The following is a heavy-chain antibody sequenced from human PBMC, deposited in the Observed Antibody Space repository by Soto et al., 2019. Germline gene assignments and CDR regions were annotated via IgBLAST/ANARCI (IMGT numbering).Heavy chain of an antibody. CDR3: ASSSLYGMDV. CDR2: SNHSGGT. V-gene: IGHV4-34*01. Sequence: SATLSLSCAVDGWSFSADDCSWIREPARGGLWWGWVSNHSGGTSYNPSLKSRVTISVETPKSQFSLKLTSVTAADRAVYYCASSSLYGMDVWGQGTMVTAS. J-gene: IGHJ6*02. CDR1: GWSFSADD.